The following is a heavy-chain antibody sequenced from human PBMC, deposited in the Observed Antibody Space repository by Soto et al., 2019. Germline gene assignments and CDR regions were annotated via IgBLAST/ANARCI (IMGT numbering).Heavy chain of an antibody. V-gene: IGHV3-7*05. J-gene: IGHJ4*02. CDR1: GFTFSNYV. CDR2: IKQPGSEK. D-gene: IGHD2-8*02. Sequence: DVQLVESGGGLVQPGGSLRLSCSASGFTFSNYVMSWVRQAPGKGLEWVANIKQPGSEKYYVDSVKGRFIISRDNAKNSLYLQMNSLRADDTAVYFCARVSGGVSGYWGQGTLVTVSS. CDR3: ARVSGGVSGY.